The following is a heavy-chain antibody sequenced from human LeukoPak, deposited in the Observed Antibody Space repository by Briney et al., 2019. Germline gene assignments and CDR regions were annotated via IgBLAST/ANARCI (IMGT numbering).Heavy chain of an antibody. V-gene: IGHV3-23*01. CDR3: AKEGDVLRYFDWLSPQAYFDY. J-gene: IGHJ4*02. Sequence: GGFLRLSCAASGFTFSSYAMSWVRQAPGKGLEWVSAISGSGGSTYYADSVKGRFTISRDNSKNTLYLQMNSLRAEDTAVYYCAKEGDVLRYFDWLSPQAYFDYWGQGTLVTVSS. D-gene: IGHD3-9*01. CDR2: ISGSGGST. CDR1: GFTFSSYA.